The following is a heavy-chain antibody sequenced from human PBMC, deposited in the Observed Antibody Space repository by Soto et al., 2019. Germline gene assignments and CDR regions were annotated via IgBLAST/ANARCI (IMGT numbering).Heavy chain of an antibody. CDR3: SRGSNYDSSGVPYDY. CDR2: IIPILGIA. D-gene: IGHD3-22*01. Sequence: QVQLVQSGAEVKKPGSSVKVSCKASAGTFSSYTISWVRQAPGQGLEWMGRIIPILGIANYAQKFQGRVTITADKSTSTAYMELSSLRSEDTAVYYCSRGSNYDSSGVPYDYWGQGTLVTVSS. V-gene: IGHV1-69*02. CDR1: AGTFSSYT. J-gene: IGHJ4*02.